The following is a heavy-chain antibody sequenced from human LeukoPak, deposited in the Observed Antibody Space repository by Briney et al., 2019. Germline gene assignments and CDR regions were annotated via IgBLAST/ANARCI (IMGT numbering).Heavy chain of an antibody. D-gene: IGHD3-3*01. CDR2: IIPILGIA. CDR3: ARTLKRDDFWSGYYYYYMDV. J-gene: IGHJ6*03. Sequence: SVKVSCKASGGTFSSYTISWVRQAPGQGLEWMGRIIPILGIANYAQKFQGRVTITADKSTSTAYMELSSLRSEDTAVYYCARTLKRDDFWSGYYYYYMDVWGKGTTVTVSS. CDR1: GGTFSSYT. V-gene: IGHV1-69*02.